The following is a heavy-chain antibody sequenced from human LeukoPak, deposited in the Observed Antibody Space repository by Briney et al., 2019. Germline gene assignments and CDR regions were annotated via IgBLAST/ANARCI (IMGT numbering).Heavy chain of an antibody. V-gene: IGHV4-39*07. J-gene: IGHJ4*02. D-gene: IGHD3-10*01. Sequence: PSETLSLTCTVSGGSISSSSYYWGWIRQPPGKGLEWIGSIYYSGSTYYNPSLKSRVTISVDTSKNQFSLKLSSVTAADTAVYYCARVETSGSYFHWGQGTLVTVSS. CDR2: IYYSGST. CDR3: ARVETSGSYFH. CDR1: GGSISSSSYY.